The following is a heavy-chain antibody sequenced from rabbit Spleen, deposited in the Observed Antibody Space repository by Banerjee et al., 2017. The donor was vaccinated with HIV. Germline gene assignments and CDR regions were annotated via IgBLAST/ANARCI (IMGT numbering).Heavy chain of an antibody. D-gene: IGHD1-1*01. Sequence: QQQVEESGGGLVKPGGTLTLTCKASGISFGISDYMCWVRQAPGKGLEWIACIDVGSSDFTYHASWAKGRFTISKTSSTTVTLQATSLTAADTATYFCARDSSSSFSSYGMDLWGPGTLVTVS. V-gene: IGHV1S45*01. CDR1: GISFGISDY. J-gene: IGHJ6*01. CDR2: IDVGSSDFT. CDR3: ARDSSSSFSSYGMDL.